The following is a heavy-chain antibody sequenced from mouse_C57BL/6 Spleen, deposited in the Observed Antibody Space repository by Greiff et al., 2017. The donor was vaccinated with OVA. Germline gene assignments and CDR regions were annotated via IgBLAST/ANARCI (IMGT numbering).Heavy chain of an antibody. J-gene: IGHJ3*01. CDR3: ARVAGSSYAWFAY. V-gene: IGHV1-47*01. D-gene: IGHD1-1*01. Sequence: VQLVESGAELVKPGASVKMSCKASGYTFTTYPIEWMKQNHGKSLEWIGNFHPYNDDTKYNEKFKGKATLTVEKSSSTVYLELSRLTSDDSAVYYCARVAGSSYAWFAYWGQGTLVTVSA. CDR2: FHPYNDDT. CDR1: GYTFTTYP.